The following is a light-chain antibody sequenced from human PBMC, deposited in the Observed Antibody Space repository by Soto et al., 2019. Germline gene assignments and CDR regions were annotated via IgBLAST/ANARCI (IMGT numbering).Light chain of an antibody. CDR3: QQYDNLPFP. V-gene: IGKV1-33*01. CDR2: DAS. CDR1: QDISNY. J-gene: IGKJ3*01. Sequence: DIPMTQSPSSLSASVGDRVTITCQASQDISNYLNWYQQKPGKAPKLLIYDASNLETGVPSRFSGSGSGTDFTFTISSLQPEDIATYYCQQYDNLPFPFGPGTKVDIK.